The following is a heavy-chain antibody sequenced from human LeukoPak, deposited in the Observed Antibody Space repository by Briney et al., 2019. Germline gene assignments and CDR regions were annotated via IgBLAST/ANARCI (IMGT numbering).Heavy chain of an antibody. CDR3: ARTLRLGTPRAFDI. Sequence: EGSLRLSCVVSGFTFSSYWMNWVRQAPGKGLEWVANIHEDGSDKYYVDSVKGRFTISRDNAKNSLYLQMNSLRAEDTALYYCARTLRLGTPRAFDIWGRGTMVTVSS. V-gene: IGHV3-7*05. D-gene: IGHD1-14*01. J-gene: IGHJ3*02. CDR1: GFTFSSYW. CDR2: IHEDGSDK.